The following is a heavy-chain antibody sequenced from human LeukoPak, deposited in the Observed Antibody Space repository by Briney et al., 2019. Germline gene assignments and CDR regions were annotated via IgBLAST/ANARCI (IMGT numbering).Heavy chain of an antibody. V-gene: IGHV3-48*01. D-gene: IGHD3-22*01. CDR2: ISGGGGTI. CDR3: ARNQEIDYYDSSGFYWGVEY. J-gene: IGHJ4*02. CDR1: GFPFSSYW. Sequence: PGGSLRLSCVASGFPFSSYWMTWVRQAPGKGLEWVAYISGGGGTIYYADSVKGRFTISRDNAKNSLYLQMDSLRAEDTAVYYCARNQEIDYYDSSGFYWGVEYWGQGTLVTVSS.